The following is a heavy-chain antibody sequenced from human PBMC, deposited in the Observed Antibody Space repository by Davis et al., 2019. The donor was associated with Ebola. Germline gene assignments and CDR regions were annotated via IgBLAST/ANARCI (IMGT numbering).Heavy chain of an antibody. J-gene: IGHJ6*02. CDR3: ARASRDSGSYRYYYYGMDV. CDR1: GFTFSSYA. V-gene: IGHV3-64*01. D-gene: IGHD3-10*01. Sequence: GGSLRLSCAASGFTFSSYAMHWVRQAPGKGLEYVSAISSNGGSTYYANSVKDRFTISRDNSKNTLYLQMGSLRAEDMAVYYCARASRDSGSYRYYYYGMDVWGQGTTVTVSS. CDR2: ISSNGGST.